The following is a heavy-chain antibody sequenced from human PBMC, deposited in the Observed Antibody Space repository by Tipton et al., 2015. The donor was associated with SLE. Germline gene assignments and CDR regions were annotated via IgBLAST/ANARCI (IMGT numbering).Heavy chain of an antibody. CDR2: IYYSGST. D-gene: IGHD6-19*01. Sequence: LRLSCTVSGGSISSYYWSWIRQPPGKGLEWIGYIYYSGSTNYNPSLKSRVTISVDTSKKHFSLRLTSVTAADTAVYYCARARQWLVGDYWGQGTLVIVSS. CDR1: GGSISSYY. CDR3: ARARQWLVGDY. V-gene: IGHV4-59*12. J-gene: IGHJ4*02.